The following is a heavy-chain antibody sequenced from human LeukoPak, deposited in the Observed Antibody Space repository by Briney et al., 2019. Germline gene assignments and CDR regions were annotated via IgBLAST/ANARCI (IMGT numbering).Heavy chain of an antibody. CDR2: IYYSGST. Sequence: SETLSLTCTVSGGSISSYYWSWIRQPPGKGLEWIGYIYYSGSTSYNPSLKSRVTISVDTSKKQFPLKLSSVAAADTAFYYCARYIVSYPHDAFDTWGQGTMVTVSS. J-gene: IGHJ3*02. D-gene: IGHD1-26*01. CDR1: GGSISSYY. CDR3: ARYIVSYPHDAFDT. V-gene: IGHV4-59*01.